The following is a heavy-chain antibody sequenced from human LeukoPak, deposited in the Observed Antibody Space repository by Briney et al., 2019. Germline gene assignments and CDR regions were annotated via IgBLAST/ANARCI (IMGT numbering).Heavy chain of an antibody. CDR3: ARLNLAVAVRRYYYYYMDV. J-gene: IGHJ6*03. CDR2: INHSGST. CDR1: GGSFSGYY. Sequence: KSSETLSLTCAVYGGSFSGYYWSWIRQPPGKGLEWIGEINHSGSTNYNPSLKSRVTIPVDTSKNQFSLKLSSVTAADTAVYYCARLNLAVAVRRYYYYYMDVWGKGTTVTISS. V-gene: IGHV4-34*01. D-gene: IGHD6-19*01.